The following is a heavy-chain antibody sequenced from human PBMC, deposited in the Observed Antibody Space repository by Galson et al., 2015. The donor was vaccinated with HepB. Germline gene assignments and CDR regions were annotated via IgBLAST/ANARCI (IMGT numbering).Heavy chain of an antibody. CDR2: IYPRDSDA. J-gene: IGHJ6*02. CDR1: GYSFTNFW. CDR3: ARNGLWFGELLRYYGMDV. Sequence: QSGAEVKKPGESLKISCKGSGYSFTNFWIGWVRQMPGKGLEWMGIIYPRDSDARYSPSFQGQVTMSANKYINTAYLQWSSLKASDTAMYYCARNGLWFGELLRYYGMDVWGQGTTVTVSS. V-gene: IGHV5-51*01. D-gene: IGHD3-10*01.